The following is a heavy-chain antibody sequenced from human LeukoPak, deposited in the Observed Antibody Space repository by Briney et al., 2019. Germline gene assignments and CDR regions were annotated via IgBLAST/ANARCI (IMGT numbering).Heavy chain of an antibody. D-gene: IGHD3-9*01. CDR3: AKDPFYDILTTGYFDY. Sequence: GGSPRLSCAASGFTFSGYGMHWVRQAPGKGLEWVAVISYDGSNKYYADSVKGRFTISRDNSKNTLYLQMNSLRAEDTAVYYCAKDPFYDILTTGYFDYWGQGTLVTVSS. V-gene: IGHV3-30*18. J-gene: IGHJ4*02. CDR1: GFTFSGYG. CDR2: ISYDGSNK.